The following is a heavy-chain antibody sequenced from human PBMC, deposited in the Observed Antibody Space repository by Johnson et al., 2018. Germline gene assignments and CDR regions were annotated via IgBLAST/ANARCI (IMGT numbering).Heavy chain of an antibody. CDR3: ANCILGGSTYYYYYMEV. CDR1: GFSFSTYA. CDR2: ISGRTAST. J-gene: IGHJ6*03. D-gene: IGHD1-26*01. V-gene: IGHV3-23*04. Sequence: VQLVQSGGGLVQPGGSLRLSCVASGFSFSTYAMSWVRQTPGRGLEWVSTISGRTASTYYADSVTGRVTISRDNSKNTLYLELHSLGAEDTAVYYCANCILGGSTYYYYYMEVWGKGTTVTVSS.